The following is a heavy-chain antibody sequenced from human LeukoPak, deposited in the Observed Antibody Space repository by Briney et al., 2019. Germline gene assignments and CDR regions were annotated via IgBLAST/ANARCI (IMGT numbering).Heavy chain of an antibody. V-gene: IGHV4-39*07. J-gene: IGHJ5*02. Sequence: SETLSLTCTVSGGSITTYYWTWIRQPPGKGLEWIGSIYYSGSTYYNPSLKSRVTISVDTSKNQFSLKLSSVTAADTAVYYCARGSQLRLGELSLIGLNNWFDPRGQGTLVTVSS. CDR1: GGSITTYY. CDR2: IYYSGST. CDR3: ARGSQLRLGELSLIGLNNWFDP. D-gene: IGHD3-16*02.